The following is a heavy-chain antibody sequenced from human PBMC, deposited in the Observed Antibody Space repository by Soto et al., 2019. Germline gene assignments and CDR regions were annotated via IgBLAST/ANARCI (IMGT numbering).Heavy chain of an antibody. CDR3: AKGGRDYGEPGDFDI. J-gene: IGHJ3*02. D-gene: IGHD4-17*01. CDR1: GGTFSSYA. V-gene: IGHV1-69*12. CDR2: IIPIFGTA. Sequence: QVQLVQSGAEVKKPGSSVKVSCKASGGTFSSYAISWVRQAPGQGLEWMGGIIPIFGTANYAQKFQRRVTINAGESTRTVYMELRSLRSEDTSVYYCAKGGRDYGEPGDFDIWGQGTMVTVSS.